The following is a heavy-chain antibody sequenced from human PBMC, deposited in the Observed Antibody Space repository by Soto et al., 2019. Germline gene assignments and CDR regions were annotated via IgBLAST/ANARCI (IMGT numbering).Heavy chain of an antibody. J-gene: IGHJ4*02. V-gene: IGHV5-51*01. CDR3: VSTINGYFEY. CDR1: GHSFVTHW. CDR2: IYPGDSET. Sequence: GESLKISCQGSGHSFVTHWIGWVGQMPGKGLEWMGIIYPGDSETKYSPSFQGQVTISADKSISTAYLQWSSLKASDTALYYCVSTINGYFEYWGQGTLVTVSS. D-gene: IGHD3-9*01.